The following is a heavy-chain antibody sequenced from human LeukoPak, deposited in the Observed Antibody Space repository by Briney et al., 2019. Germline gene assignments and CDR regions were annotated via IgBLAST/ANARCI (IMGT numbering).Heavy chain of an antibody. CDR3: ARGYCSSATCRHFDY. D-gene: IGHD2-2*01. Sequence: ASVKVSCKASGYTFTDSYMHWVRQAPGQGLEWMGWISVYNGNTNYAQKLQGRVTMTADTSTTTAYMELRSLRSDDTAVYYCARGYCSSATCRHFDYWGQGALVTVSS. CDR1: GYTFTDSY. CDR2: ISVYNGNT. V-gene: IGHV1-18*04. J-gene: IGHJ4*02.